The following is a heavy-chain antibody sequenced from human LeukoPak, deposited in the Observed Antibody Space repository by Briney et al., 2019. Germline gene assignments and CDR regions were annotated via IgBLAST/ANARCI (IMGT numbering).Heavy chain of an antibody. CDR1: GYTFSNYG. CDR2: INAGNGNT. CDR3: ASHDSSGYYQPFDY. V-gene: IGHV1-3*01. J-gene: IGHJ4*02. Sequence: ASVKVSCKASGYTFSNYGITWVRQAPGQGLEWMGWINAGNGNTKYSQKFQGRVTITRDTSASTAYMELSSLRSEDTAVYYCASHDSSGYYQPFDYWGQGTLVTVSS. D-gene: IGHD3-22*01.